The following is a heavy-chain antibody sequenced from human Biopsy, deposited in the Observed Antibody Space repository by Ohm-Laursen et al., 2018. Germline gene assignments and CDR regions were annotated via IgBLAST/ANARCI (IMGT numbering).Heavy chain of an antibody. Sequence: SETLSLTCIVSGGSVTKYYWSWIRQPPGKGLEWIGHIYYSVVTNYNPSLQSRVSISVDTSRNQVSLTLSSVTAADTAVYYCARDSGILNYGNFKYYHYYGMDVWGQGTKVSVSS. CDR1: GGSVTKYY. V-gene: IGHV4-59*02. CDR3: ARDSGILNYGNFKYYHYYGMDV. D-gene: IGHD4-11*01. J-gene: IGHJ6*02. CDR2: IYYSVVT.